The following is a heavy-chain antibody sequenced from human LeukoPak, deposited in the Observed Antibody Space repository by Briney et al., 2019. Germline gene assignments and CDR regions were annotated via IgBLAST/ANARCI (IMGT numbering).Heavy chain of an antibody. J-gene: IGHJ4*02. CDR1: GFTFSSYG. D-gene: IGHD3-22*01. CDR2: INSDGSST. V-gene: IGHV3-74*01. Sequence: GGSLRLYCAASGFTFSSYGTHWVRQAPGKGLVWVSRINSDGSSTSYADSGKGRFTISRDNAKNTLYLQMNSLRAEDTAVYYCATLFITTGYWGQGTLVTVSS. CDR3: ATLFITTGY.